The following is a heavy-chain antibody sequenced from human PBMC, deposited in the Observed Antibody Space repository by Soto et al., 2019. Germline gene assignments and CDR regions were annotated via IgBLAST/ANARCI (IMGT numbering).Heavy chain of an antibody. CDR2: LYNGGAT. J-gene: IGHJ4*02. Sequence: EVRLVESGGGLVQPGGSLRLSCAASGFIVSSNYMTWVRQAPGKGLEWVSLLYNGGATHYAASVKGRFTISSHSSQNTMFLQMNSLSTEDPATYYCVRGRYGAEIHWGQGTKVTVSS. CDR1: GFIVSSNY. D-gene: IGHD5-18*01. V-gene: IGHV3-53*04. CDR3: VRGRYGAEIH.